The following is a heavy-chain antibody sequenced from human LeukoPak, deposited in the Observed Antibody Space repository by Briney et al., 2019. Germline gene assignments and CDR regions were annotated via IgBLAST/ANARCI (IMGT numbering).Heavy chain of an antibody. V-gene: IGHV1-69*02. CDR2: IITILGIT. Sequence: SVKVSCKASGGTFSSYTINWVRQAPGQGLEWMGRIITILGITNYAQNFQGRVTIRADKSTGTAYMELSDLRSEDTAVYYCATGTTTITAGAFDIWGQGTMVTVSS. D-gene: IGHD4-17*01. CDR1: GGTFSSYT. J-gene: IGHJ3*02. CDR3: ATGTTTITAGAFDI.